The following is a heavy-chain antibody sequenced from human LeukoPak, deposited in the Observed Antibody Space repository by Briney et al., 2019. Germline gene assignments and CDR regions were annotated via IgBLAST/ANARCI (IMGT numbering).Heavy chain of an antibody. D-gene: IGHD6-19*01. CDR2: ISSDGTNI. Sequence: PGGSLRLSCAASGFTFSNYAIHWVRQAPGRGLEWVTVISSDGTNIYYADSVKGRFTISRDNSKNTADLQMNSLRPEDTAVYYCARVGVSGWSYYFDHWGQGTLVTVSS. V-gene: IGHV3-30*01. CDR3: ARVGVSGWSYYFDH. J-gene: IGHJ4*02. CDR1: GFTFSNYA.